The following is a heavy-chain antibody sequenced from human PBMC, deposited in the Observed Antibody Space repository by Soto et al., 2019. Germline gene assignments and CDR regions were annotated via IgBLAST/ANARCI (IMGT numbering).Heavy chain of an antibody. CDR3: AKDRGITMIAKTVVLFDY. D-gene: IGHD3-22*01. CDR1: GFTFSSYG. CDR2: ISYDGSNK. J-gene: IGHJ4*02. V-gene: IGHV3-30*18. Sequence: GGSLRLSCAASGFTFSSYGMHWVRQAPGKGLEWVAVISYDGSNKYYADSVKGRFTISRDNSKNTLYLQMNSLRAEDTAVYYCAKDRGITMIAKTVVLFDYWGQGTLVTVSS.